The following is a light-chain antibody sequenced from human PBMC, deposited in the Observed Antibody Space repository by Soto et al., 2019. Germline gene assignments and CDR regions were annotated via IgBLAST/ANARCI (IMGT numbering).Light chain of an antibody. CDR3: QSYDNSLSGSWV. CDR2: EVS. Sequence: QSVLTQPASVSGSPGQSITISCTGTSSDVGGYNFVSWYQHHPGKAPKLMIFEVSNRPSGVSNRFSGSKSGTSASLAINGLQAEDEAHYYCQSYDNSLSGSWVFGGGTKLTVL. V-gene: IGLV2-14*01. CDR1: SSDVGGYNF. J-gene: IGLJ3*02.